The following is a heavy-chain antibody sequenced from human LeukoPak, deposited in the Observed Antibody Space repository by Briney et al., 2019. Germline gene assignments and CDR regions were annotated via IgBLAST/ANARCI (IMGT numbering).Heavy chain of an antibody. J-gene: IGHJ1*01. CDR1: GGSISSYY. CDR2: IYYSGST. CDR3: ARGGGYCSSTSCPTRDFQH. V-gene: IGHV4-59*01. Sequence: SETLSLTCTVSGGSISSYYWSWIRQPPGKGLEWIGYIYYSGSTNYNPSLKSRVTISVDTSKNQFSLKLSSVTAADTAVYYCARGGGYCSSTSCPTRDFQHWGQGTPVTVSS. D-gene: IGHD2-2*01.